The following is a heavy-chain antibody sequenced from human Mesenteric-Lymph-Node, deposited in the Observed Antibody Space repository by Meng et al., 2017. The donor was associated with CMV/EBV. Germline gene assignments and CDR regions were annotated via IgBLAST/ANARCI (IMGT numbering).Heavy chain of an antibody. CDR3: ARSWPGTGTSYYFDY. V-gene: IGHV4-4*02. Sequence: GAPISSSNWWSWVRQPPGKGLEWIGEIYHSGSTNYNPSLKSRVTISVDKSKNQFSLKLSSVTAAVTAVYYCARSWPGTGTSYYFDYWGQGTLVTVSS. J-gene: IGHJ4*02. D-gene: IGHD3-10*01. CDR2: IYHSGST. CDR1: GAPISSSNW.